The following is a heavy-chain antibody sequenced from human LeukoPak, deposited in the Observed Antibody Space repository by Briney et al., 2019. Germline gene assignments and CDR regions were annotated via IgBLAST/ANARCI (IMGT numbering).Heavy chain of an antibody. CDR2: IYSGGST. CDR3: ARDVSIAARPAFDY. D-gene: IGHD6-6*01. Sequence: PGGSLRLSCAASGFTVSTNYMSWVRQAPGKGLEWVSVIYSGGSTYYADSVKGRFTIPRDNSKNTLYLQMNSLRAEDTAVYYCARDVSIAARPAFDYWGQGTLVTVSS. J-gene: IGHJ4*02. V-gene: IGHV3-66*01. CDR1: GFTVSTNY.